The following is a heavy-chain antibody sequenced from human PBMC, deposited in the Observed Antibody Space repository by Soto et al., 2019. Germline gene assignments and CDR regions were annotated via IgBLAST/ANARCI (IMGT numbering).Heavy chain of an antibody. V-gene: IGHV4-34*01. CDR2: INHSGST. CDR1: GGSFSGYY. Sequence: SETLSLTCAVYGGSFSGYYWIWIRQPPGKGLEWIGEINHSGSTNYNPSLKSRVTISVDTSKNQFSLKLSSVTAADTAVYYCARGPYYDLWSGYYPFYYYYYGMDVWGQGTTVTVSS. J-gene: IGHJ6*02. D-gene: IGHD3-3*01. CDR3: ARGPYYDLWSGYYPFYYYYYGMDV.